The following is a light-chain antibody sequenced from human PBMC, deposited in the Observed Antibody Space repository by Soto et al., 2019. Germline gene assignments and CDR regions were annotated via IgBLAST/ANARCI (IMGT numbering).Light chain of an antibody. J-gene: IGLJ2*01. CDR2: SNN. V-gene: IGLV1-47*02. Sequence: QSVLTQPPSESGTPGQRVTISCSGSSSNIGSNYVYWYQQLPRTAPKLLIYSNNQRPSGVPDRFSGSKSGTSASLAISGLRSEDEADYYCAAWDDSLSGVVFGGGTKVTVL. CDR3: AAWDDSLSGVV. CDR1: SSNIGSNY.